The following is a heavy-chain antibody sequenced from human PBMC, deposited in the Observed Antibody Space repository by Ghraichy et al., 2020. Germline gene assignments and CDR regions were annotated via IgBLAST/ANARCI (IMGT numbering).Heavy chain of an antibody. CDR1: GDSVSANSGT. CDR3: SRSHISTFDY. V-gene: IGHV6-1*01. Sequence: SQTLSLTCAISGDSVSANSGTWNWIRQSPSRGLEWLGRTYYMSKWYNDYAVSVESRITIIPDTSKNQISLQLKSVTPYDTAVYYCSRSHISTFDYWGQGSLIIVSS. J-gene: IGHJ4*02. CDR2: TYYMSKWYN. D-gene: IGHD3-3*02.